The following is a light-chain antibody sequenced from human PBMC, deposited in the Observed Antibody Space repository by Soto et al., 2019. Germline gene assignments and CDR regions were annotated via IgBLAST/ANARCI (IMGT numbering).Light chain of an antibody. CDR1: SSGIRDYNY. CDR3: SSKSPDF. V-gene: IGLV2-14*01. Sequence: QSALTQPASVSGSPGQSITISCTGTSSGIRDYNYVSWYQQLPGNAPKLIMYEVSHRPSGISNRFSGSKSGNTASLTISGLQAEDEADYYCSSKSPDFFGTGTKVTVL. CDR2: EVS. J-gene: IGLJ1*01.